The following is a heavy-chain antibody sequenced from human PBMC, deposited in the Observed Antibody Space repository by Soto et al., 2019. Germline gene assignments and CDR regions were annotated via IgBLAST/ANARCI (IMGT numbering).Heavy chain of an antibody. CDR1: GFTFSSYA. CDR3: AKDRVVGAPTYYYYMDV. Sequence: GGSLRLSCAASGFTFSSYAMSWVRQAPGKGLEWVSAISGSGGSTYYADSVKGRCTISRDNSKNTLYLHMNSLRAEDTALYYCAKDRVVGAPTYYYYMDVWGKGTTVTVFS. V-gene: IGHV3-23*01. D-gene: IGHD1-26*01. J-gene: IGHJ6*03. CDR2: ISGSGGST.